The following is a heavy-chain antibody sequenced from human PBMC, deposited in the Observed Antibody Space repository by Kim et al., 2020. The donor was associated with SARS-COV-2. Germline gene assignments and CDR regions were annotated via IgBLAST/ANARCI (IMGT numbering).Heavy chain of an antibody. Sequence: GGSLRLSCAASGFTFSSYEMNWVRQAPGKGLEWVSYISSSGSTIYYADSVKGRFTISRDNAKNSLYLQMNSLRAEDTAVYYCARDRPGITIFGVVSWDPLLDVWGQGPTVTLPS. D-gene: IGHD3-3*01. CDR3: ARDRPGITIFGVVSWDPLLDV. J-gene: IGHJ6*02. V-gene: IGHV3-48*03. CDR2: ISSSGSTI. CDR1: GFTFSSYE.